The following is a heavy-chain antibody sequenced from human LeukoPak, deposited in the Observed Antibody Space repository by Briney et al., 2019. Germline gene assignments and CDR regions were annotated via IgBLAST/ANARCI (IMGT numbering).Heavy chain of an antibody. CDR1: GFTFSNYG. V-gene: IGHV3-23*01. Sequence: GGSLRLSCAASGFTFSNYGMSWVRQAPGKGLEWVSTISGSGSTYYADSVKGRFTISRDNSKNTLYLQMNSLRAEDTAVYYCAKAGSIRFDYWGQGTLVTVSS. D-gene: IGHD1-26*01. CDR2: ISGSGST. J-gene: IGHJ4*02. CDR3: AKAGSIRFDY.